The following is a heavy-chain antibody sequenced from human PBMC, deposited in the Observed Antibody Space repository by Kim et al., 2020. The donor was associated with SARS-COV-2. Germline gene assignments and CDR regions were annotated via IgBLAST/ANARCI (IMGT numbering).Heavy chain of an antibody. D-gene: IGHD6-19*01. J-gene: IGHJ4*02. V-gene: IGHV6-1*01. Sequence: AASVKSRTSIKPDTSKNQFSLQLNSVTPEDTAVYYCARGGWGVTVALFDYWGQGTLVTVSS. CDR3: ARGGWGVTVALFDY.